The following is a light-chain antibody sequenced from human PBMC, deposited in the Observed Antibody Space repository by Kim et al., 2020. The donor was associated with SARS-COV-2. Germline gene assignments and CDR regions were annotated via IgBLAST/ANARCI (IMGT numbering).Light chain of an antibody. Sequence: EIVMTQSPATLSVSPGERVTLSCRASQGVSDNLAWYQQKPGQAPRLLIYGASTRATGIPARFSGGGSGTEFTLDISSLQSEDLAVYYCQQYENWPPVTFGGGTKVEI. CDR3: QQYENWPPVT. CDR2: GAS. J-gene: IGKJ4*01. V-gene: IGKV3-15*01. CDR1: QGVSDN.